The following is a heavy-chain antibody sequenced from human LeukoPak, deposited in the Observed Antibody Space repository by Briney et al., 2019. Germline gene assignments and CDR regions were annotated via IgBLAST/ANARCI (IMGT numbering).Heavy chain of an antibody. CDR2: IRKKVNSYAP. Sequence: GGSLRLSCAASGFDFSDHSMAWARQAPGKGLEWVGRIRKKVNSYAPKYAASVKGRFTNSRDVSSNSMFLQMSRLETEDTAVHYCIKSSPRFYLDLWGLGILVTVSS. V-gene: IGHV3-72*01. J-gene: IGHJ4*02. CDR1: GFDFSDHS. CDR3: IKSSPRFYLDL.